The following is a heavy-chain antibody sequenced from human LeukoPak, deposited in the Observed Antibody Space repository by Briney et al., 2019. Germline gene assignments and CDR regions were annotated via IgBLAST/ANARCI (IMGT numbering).Heavy chain of an antibody. Sequence: PGGSLRLSCAASGFTFSDYAMDWVRQAPGKGLEWVSVIRSSGDTTYYADFVKGRFTISRDNSKNTLYLQINSLRAEDTAVYYCAKDPYRASSGLVDYWGQGTLVTVSS. CDR1: GFTFSDYA. D-gene: IGHD5-12*01. CDR3: AKDPYRASSGLVDY. J-gene: IGHJ4*02. CDR2: IRSSGDTT. V-gene: IGHV3-23*01.